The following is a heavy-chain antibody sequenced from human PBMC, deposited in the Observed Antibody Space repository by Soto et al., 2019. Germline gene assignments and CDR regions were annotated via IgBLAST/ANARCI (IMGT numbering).Heavy chain of an antibody. Sequence: SVKVSCKASGGTFSSYAISWVRQAPGQGLEWMGGIIPIFGTANYAQKFQGRVTITADESTSTAYMELSSLRSEDTAVYYCARETDSSGWLDAFDIWGQGTMVTVSS. J-gene: IGHJ3*02. CDR3: ARETDSSGWLDAFDI. V-gene: IGHV1-69*13. CDR2: IIPIFGTA. CDR1: GGTFSSYA. D-gene: IGHD6-19*01.